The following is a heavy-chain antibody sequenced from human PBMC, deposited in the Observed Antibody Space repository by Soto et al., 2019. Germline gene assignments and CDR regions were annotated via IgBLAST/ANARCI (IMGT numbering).Heavy chain of an antibody. V-gene: IGHV3-15*07. CDR1: GFTFSNAW. J-gene: IGHJ4*02. CDR2: IKSKTDGGTT. Sequence: GGSLRLSCAASGFTFSNAWMNWVRQAPGKGLEWVGRIKSKTDGGTTDYAAPVKGRFTISRDDSKNTLYLQMNSLKTEDTAVYYCTTDDYVWGSYPPSHYFDYWGQGTLVTVSS. D-gene: IGHD3-16*02. CDR3: TTDDYVWGSYPPSHYFDY.